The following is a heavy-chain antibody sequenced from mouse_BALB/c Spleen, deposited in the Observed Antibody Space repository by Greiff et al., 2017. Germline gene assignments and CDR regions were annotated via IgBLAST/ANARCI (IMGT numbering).Heavy chain of an antibody. D-gene: IGHD1-1*01. Sequence: EVQLVESGGGLVKPGGSLKLSCAASGFAFSSYDMSWVRQTPEKRLEWVAYISSGGGSTYYPDTVKGRFTISRDNAKNTLYLQMSSLKSEDTAMYYCARPHYYGSSLPFAYWGQGTLVTVSA. V-gene: IGHV5-12-1*01. CDR1: GFAFSSYD. CDR2: ISSGGGST. CDR3: ARPHYYGSSLPFAY. J-gene: IGHJ3*01.